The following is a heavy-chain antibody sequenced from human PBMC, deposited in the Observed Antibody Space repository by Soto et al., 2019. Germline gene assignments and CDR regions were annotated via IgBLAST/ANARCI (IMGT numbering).Heavy chain of an antibody. V-gene: IGHV1-2*02. D-gene: IGHD6-6*01. CDR3: ARDGGIAARPLYYYGMDV. Sequence: ASVKVSCKASGYTFTGYYMHWVRQAPGQGLEWMGWINPNSGGTNYAQKFQGRVTMTRDTSISTAYMELSRLRSDDTAVYYCARDGGIAARPLYYYGMDVWGQGTTVTVSS. CDR1: GYTFTGYY. J-gene: IGHJ6*02. CDR2: INPNSGGT.